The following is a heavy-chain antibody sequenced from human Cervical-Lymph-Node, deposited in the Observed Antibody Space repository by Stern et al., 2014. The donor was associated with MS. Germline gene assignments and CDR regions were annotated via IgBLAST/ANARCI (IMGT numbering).Heavy chain of an antibody. V-gene: IGHV5-51*01. D-gene: IGHD1-14*01. CDR1: GYKCSIYW. J-gene: IGHJ4*02. Sequence: EFQLVESGAELIRPGESLKISCKGSGYKCSIYWIAWVRQMPGKGLEWMWIIYPGASETRYSPSFQGQVTMSADKSPSTAYLQWSSLNASDTAMYFCARQTTAWASDVWGQGTLVTVSS. CDR3: ARQTTAWASDV. CDR2: IYPGASET.